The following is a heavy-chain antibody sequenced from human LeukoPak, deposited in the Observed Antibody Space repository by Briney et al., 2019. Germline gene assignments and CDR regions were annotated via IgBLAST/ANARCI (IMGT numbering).Heavy chain of an antibody. J-gene: IGHJ4*02. CDR2: IDTTTGNP. CDR3: VRGTPTPGMDY. V-gene: IGHV7-4-1*02. CDR1: GYPFSSHF. Sequence: ASVKVSCKASGYPFSSHFLNWVRQAPGQGLEWMGNIDTTTGNPRYAQDFTGRFVFSLDTSVSTAYLQITSLKADDTAAYYCVRGTPTPGMDYWGQGTQVTVSS. D-gene: IGHD3-10*01.